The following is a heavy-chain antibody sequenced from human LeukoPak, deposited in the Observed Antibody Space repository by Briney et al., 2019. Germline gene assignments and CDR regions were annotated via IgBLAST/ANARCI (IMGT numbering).Heavy chain of an antibody. Sequence: ASVKVSCKASGYRFTSYDMRWVRQAPGQGLEWMGIINPSGGSTSYAQKFQGRVTMTRDTSTSTVYMELSSLRSEDTAVYYCTRTYYYDSSGYYYGRDAFDIWGQGTMVTVSS. CDR1: GYRFTSYD. CDR2: INPSGGST. D-gene: IGHD3-22*01. CDR3: TRTYYYDSSGYYYGRDAFDI. J-gene: IGHJ3*02. V-gene: IGHV1-46*01.